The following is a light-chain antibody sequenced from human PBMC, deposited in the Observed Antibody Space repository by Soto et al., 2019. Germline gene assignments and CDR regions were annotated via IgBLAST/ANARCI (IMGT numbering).Light chain of an antibody. CDR1: SSNIGNNY. CDR3: GTWDSSLSAWV. Sequence: QSVLTQPPSVSAAPGQKVTISCFGSSSNIGNNYVSWYQQLPGTAPKLLIYDNNNRPSGIPDRFSGSKSGTSATLGITGLKTGDEADYYCGTWDSSLSAWVFGGGTKRTVL. CDR2: DNN. V-gene: IGLV1-51*01. J-gene: IGLJ3*02.